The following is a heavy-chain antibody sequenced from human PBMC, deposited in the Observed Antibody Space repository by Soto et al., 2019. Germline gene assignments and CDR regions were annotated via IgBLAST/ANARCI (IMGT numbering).Heavy chain of an antibody. D-gene: IGHD1-1*01. CDR3: ARDRYPLDY. J-gene: IGHJ4*02. CDR2: ISGSGAYT. V-gene: IGHV3-23*01. CDR1: SGSINNYD. Sequence: ASETLSLPCTVYSGSINNYDWSRVRQAPGKGLEWVSHISGSGAYTYYAESVKGRFTISRDNSKNTLYLQMNSLRAEDTAVYYCARDRYPLDYWGQGTLVTVSS.